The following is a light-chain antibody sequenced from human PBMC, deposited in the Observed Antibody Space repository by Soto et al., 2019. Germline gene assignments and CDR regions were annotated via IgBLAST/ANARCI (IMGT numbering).Light chain of an antibody. CDR2: DVS. Sequence: QSALTQPRSVSGSPGQSVTISCTGTRSDVGGYNYVSWYQQHPGKAPKLMIYDVSKRPSGVPDRFSGSKSDNTASLTISGLQAEDEADYYCCSYAGSSLLVFGGGTKVTVL. J-gene: IGLJ3*02. CDR1: RSDVGGYNY. CDR3: CSYAGSSLLV. V-gene: IGLV2-11*01.